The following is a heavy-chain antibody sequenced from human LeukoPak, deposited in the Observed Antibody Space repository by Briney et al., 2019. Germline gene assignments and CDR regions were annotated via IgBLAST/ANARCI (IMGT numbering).Heavy chain of an antibody. CDR1: GYTFTGYY. V-gene: IGHV1-2*02. J-gene: IGHJ5*02. Sequence: ASVKVSCKASGYTFTGYYIHWVRQAPGQGLEWMGWINPNSGGTNYAQKFQGRVTMTRDTSISTAYMELSRLRSDDTAVYYCARERIREYSSGWYNWFDPWGQGTLVTVSS. CDR3: ARERIREYSSGWYNWFDP. CDR2: INPNSGGT. D-gene: IGHD6-19*01.